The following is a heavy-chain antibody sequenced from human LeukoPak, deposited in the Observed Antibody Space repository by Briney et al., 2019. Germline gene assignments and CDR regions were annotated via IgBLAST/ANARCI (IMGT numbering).Heavy chain of an antibody. V-gene: IGHV3-23*01. D-gene: IGHD5-12*01. J-gene: IGHJ4*02. CDR2: ISGSGGGI. Sequence: GGSLRLSCEASGCTFSSYAMSWVRQAPGKGLEWVSVISGSGGGIYYADSVKGRFTISRDNSKNTLYLQMNSLRAEDTAVYYCAKAFSGYDNFDYWGQGTLVTVSS. CDR3: AKAFSGYDNFDY. CDR1: GCTFSSYA.